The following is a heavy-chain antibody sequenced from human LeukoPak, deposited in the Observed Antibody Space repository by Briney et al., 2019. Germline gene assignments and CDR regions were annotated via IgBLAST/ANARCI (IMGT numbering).Heavy chain of an antibody. CDR2: LIPIFGTA. Sequence: GASVKVCCKASGGSFSSYGIIWVRQAPGQGLEWVGRLIPIFGTANCAQKFQDRVNITGDKSTSIVYMELSSLRSEDRAVYYWARRTTSVAFYIWGQGTMVTVST. J-gene: IGHJ3*02. D-gene: IGHD2-2*01. V-gene: IGHV1-69*06. CDR3: ARRTTSVAFYI. CDR1: GGSFSSYG.